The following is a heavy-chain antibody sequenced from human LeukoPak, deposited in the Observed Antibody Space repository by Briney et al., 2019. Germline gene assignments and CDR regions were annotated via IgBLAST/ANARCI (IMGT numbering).Heavy chain of an antibody. J-gene: IGHJ4*02. CDR1: GGSISSSSYY. CDR2: IYYSGST. D-gene: IGHD3-22*01. CDR3: ARSGYYDSSGFSY. V-gene: IGHV4-39*01. Sequence: SENLSLTCTVSGGSISSSSYYWGWIRQPPGKGLEWIGSIYYSGSTYYNPSLKSRVTISVDTSKNQFSLKLSSVTAADTAVYYCARSGYYDSSGFSYWGQGTLVTVSS.